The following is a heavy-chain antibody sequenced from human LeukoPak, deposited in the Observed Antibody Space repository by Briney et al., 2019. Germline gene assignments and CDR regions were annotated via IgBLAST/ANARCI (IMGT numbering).Heavy chain of an antibody. CDR3: AKDRGDIVVVPAASWDY. CDR2: IRYDGSNK. Sequence: RGSLRLSCAASGFTFNRYGMHWVRQAPGKGLEWVAFIRYDGSNKYYADSVKGRFTISRDNSKNTLYLQMNSLRAEDTAVYYCAKDRGDIVVVPAASWDYWGQGTLVTVSS. V-gene: IGHV3-30*02. J-gene: IGHJ4*02. D-gene: IGHD2-2*01. CDR1: GFTFNRYG.